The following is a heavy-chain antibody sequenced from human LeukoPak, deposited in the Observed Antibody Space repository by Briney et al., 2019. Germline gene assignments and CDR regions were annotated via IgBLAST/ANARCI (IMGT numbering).Heavy chain of an antibody. CDR3: ARHRGYYYSSGSYYNPPSYYFDY. CDR1: GGSISSYY. J-gene: IGHJ4*02. V-gene: IGHV4-59*08. CDR2: IYYSGST. Sequence: MSSETLSLTCTVSGGSISSYYWSWIRQPPGKGLEWIGYIYYSGSTNYNPSLKSRVTISVDTSKNQFSLKLSSVTAADTAVYYCARHRGYYYSSGSYYNPPSYYFDYWGQGTLVTVSS. D-gene: IGHD3-10*01.